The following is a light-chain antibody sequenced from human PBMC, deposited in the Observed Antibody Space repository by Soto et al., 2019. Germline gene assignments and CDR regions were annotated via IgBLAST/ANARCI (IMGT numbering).Light chain of an antibody. CDR1: QSISTS. Sequence: DIPMTQSPSTLSASVGDRVTITCRASQSISTSLAWYQQKPGKAPELLISDASRLESGVPSSFSGSGSGTEFTLTISSLQSEDYAVYYCQQYRNWPRTFGQGTKV. CDR2: DAS. CDR3: QQYRNWPRT. J-gene: IGKJ1*01. V-gene: IGKV1-5*01.